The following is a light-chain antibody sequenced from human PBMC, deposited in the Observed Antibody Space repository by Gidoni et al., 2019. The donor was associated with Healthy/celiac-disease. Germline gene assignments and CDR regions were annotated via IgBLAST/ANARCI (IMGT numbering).Light chain of an antibody. J-gene: IGKJ2*01. CDR1: QSVSSY. Sequence: ELVLTQPPATLSLSPGERATLSCRASQSVSSYLAWYQQKPGQAPRLLIYDASNRATGIPARFSGSGSGTDFTLTISSLEPEDFAVYYCQQRSNWPSMDTFGQGTKQEIK. CDR2: DAS. V-gene: IGKV3-11*01. CDR3: QQRSNWPSMDT.